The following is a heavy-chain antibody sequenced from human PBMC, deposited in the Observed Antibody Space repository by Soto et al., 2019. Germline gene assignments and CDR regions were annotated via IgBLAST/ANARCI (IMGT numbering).Heavy chain of an antibody. V-gene: IGHV3-23*01. Sequence: PGGSLRLSCAASGFTFSIYAMSWVRQAPGKGLEWVSAISDSGGSTYYAGSVKGRFTISRDNSKNTLYLQMNSLRAEDTALYYCARDRGSSSWFYFDYWGQGTLVTVSS. D-gene: IGHD6-13*01. CDR3: ARDRGSSSWFYFDY. J-gene: IGHJ4*02. CDR1: GFTFSIYA. CDR2: ISDSGGST.